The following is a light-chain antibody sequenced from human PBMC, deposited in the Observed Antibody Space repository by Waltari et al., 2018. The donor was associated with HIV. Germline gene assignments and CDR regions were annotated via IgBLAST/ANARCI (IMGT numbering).Light chain of an antibody. V-gene: IGLV2-14*01. CDR1: SSDIGAYNY. CDR3: TSYTSISTLV. CDR2: EVT. Sequence: QSALTQPASVSGSPGQSITISCTGTSSDIGAYNYVSWYQHHPGKVPKLLIYEVTNRPSGVSRRVSGSKSGNTASLTIAGLQAEDEADFCCTSYTSISTLVFGTGTKVTGL. J-gene: IGLJ1*01.